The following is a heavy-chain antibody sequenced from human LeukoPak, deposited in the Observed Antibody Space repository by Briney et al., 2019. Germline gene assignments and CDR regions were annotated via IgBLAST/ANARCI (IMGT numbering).Heavy chain of an antibody. CDR2: ISGSGGST. CDR1: GCTFSSYA. D-gene: IGHD4-23*01. Sequence: GGSLRLSCAASGCTFSSYAMSSVPQAPGKGLEWVSGISGSGGSTYYADSVRGRFTISRDNSKNTLYLQMNSLRAEDTAVYYCAKDQVVTPLGASDIWGQGTMVTVSS. J-gene: IGHJ3*02. CDR3: AKDQVVTPLGASDI. V-gene: IGHV3-23*01.